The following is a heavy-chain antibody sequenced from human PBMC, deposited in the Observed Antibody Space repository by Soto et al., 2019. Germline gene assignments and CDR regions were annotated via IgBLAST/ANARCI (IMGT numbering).Heavy chain of an antibody. CDR3: ARGYGDSHDY. V-gene: IGHV1-69*02. D-gene: IGHD4-17*01. CDR2: IIPMFGIA. Sequence: QVQLVQSGAEVKKTGSSVKVSCKASGGTFSSYTISWVRQAPGQGLEWMGRIIPMFGIANYAQKFQGRVTITADKSTSTAYMELSSLRSEDTAVYYGARGYGDSHDYWGQGTLVTVSS. J-gene: IGHJ4*02. CDR1: GGTFSSYT.